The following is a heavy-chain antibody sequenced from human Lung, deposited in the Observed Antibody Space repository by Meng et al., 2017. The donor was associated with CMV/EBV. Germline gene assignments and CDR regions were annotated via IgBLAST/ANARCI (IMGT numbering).Heavy chain of an antibody. V-gene: IGHV3-7*01. Sequence: GESLKISCAASGFAFPVYWMSWVRQAPGKGLEWVASTDLHGSGKYYVDSVKGRFTISRDNAKNALYLQMNSLRVEDTAVCYCAKDIRPGGKGTLVTVSS. CDR2: TDLHGSGK. CDR1: GFAFPVYW. J-gene: IGHJ5*02. CDR3: AKDIRP.